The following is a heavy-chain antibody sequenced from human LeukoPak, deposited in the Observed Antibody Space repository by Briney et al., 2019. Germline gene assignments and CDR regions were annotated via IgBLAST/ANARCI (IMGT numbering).Heavy chain of an antibody. V-gene: IGHV4-31*03. CDR2: IYYSGST. CDR3: ARVRNSSRGGWFNP. D-gene: IGHD3-22*01. Sequence: SETLSLTCTVSGGPISSGGYYWSWIRQHPGKGLGWIGYIYYSGSTYYNPSLKSRVTISVDTSKNQFSLKLSSVTAADTAVYYCARVRNSSRGGWFNPWGQGTLVTVSS. CDR1: GGPISSGGYY. J-gene: IGHJ5*02.